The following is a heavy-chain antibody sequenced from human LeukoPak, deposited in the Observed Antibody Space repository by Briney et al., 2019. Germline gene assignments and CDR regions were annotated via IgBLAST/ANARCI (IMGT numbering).Heavy chain of an antibody. J-gene: IGHJ6*02. CDR2: IRSKAYGGTT. D-gene: IGHD2-15*01. V-gene: IGHV3-49*03. CDR1: GFTFGDYA. Sequence: GGSLRLSCTASGFTFGDYAMSWFRQAPGKGLEWVGFIRSKAYGGTTEYAASVKGRFTISRDDSKSIAYLQMNSLKTEDAAVYYCTRGVVAATPSYYCYGMDVWGQGTTVTVSS. CDR3: TRGVVAATPSYYCYGMDV.